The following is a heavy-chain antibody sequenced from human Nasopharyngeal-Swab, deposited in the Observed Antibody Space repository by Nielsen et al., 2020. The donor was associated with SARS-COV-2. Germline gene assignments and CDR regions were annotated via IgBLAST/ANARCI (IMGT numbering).Heavy chain of an antibody. V-gene: IGHV4-31*03. D-gene: IGHD5-24*01. Sequence: SETLSLTCTVSGGSISSGCYYWSWIRQHPGKGLEWIGYINYSGSTYYNQSLKSRVSISVDTSKHQFSLKLSSVTAADTAVYYCARTREMATIGPHFDYWGQGTLVTVSS. J-gene: IGHJ4*02. CDR1: GGSISSGCYY. CDR3: ARTREMATIGPHFDY. CDR2: INYSGST.